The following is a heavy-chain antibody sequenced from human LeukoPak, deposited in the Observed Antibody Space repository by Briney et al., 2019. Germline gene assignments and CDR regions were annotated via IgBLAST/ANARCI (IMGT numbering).Heavy chain of an antibody. CDR1: GYTFTSYD. V-gene: IGHV1-8*03. J-gene: IGHJ4*02. CDR2: MNPNSGNT. Sequence: ASVKVFCKASGYTFTSYDINWVRQATGQGLEWMGWMNPNSGNTGYAQKFQGRVTITKNTSISTAYMELSSLRSEDTAVYYCARGSVAAAGTDFDYWGQGTLVTVSS. D-gene: IGHD6-13*01. CDR3: ARGSVAAAGTDFDY.